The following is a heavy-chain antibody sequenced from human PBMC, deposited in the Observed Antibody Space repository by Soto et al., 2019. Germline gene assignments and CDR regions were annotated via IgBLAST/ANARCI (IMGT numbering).Heavy chain of an antibody. CDR1: GFTFSSYG. CDR3: ARDGYDFWSGYYSYYYYGMDV. CDR2: IWYDGSNK. Sequence: GGSLRLSCAASGFTFSSYGMHWVRQAPGKGLEWVAVIWYDGSNKYYEDSVKGRFTISRDNSKNTLYLQMNSLRAEDTAVYYCARDGYDFWSGYYSYYYYGMDVWGQGTTVTVSS. V-gene: IGHV3-33*01. D-gene: IGHD3-3*01. J-gene: IGHJ6*02.